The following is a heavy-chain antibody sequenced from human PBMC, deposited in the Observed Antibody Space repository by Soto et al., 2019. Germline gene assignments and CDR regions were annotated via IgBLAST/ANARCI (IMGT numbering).Heavy chain of an antibody. CDR3: ARDQALMVYFVYYYGMDV. Sequence: GGSLRLSCAASGFTFSSYSMNWVRQAPGKGLEWVSSISSSSSYIYYAGSVKGRFTISRDNAKNSLYLQMNSLRAEDTAVYYCARDQALMVYFVYYYGMDVWGQGTMVTVSS. CDR2: ISSSSSYI. CDR1: GFTFSSYS. D-gene: IGHD2-8*01. V-gene: IGHV3-21*01. J-gene: IGHJ6*02.